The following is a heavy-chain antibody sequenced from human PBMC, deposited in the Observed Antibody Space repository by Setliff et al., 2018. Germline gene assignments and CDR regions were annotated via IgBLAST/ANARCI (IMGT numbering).Heavy chain of an antibody. CDR1: GFTFSSYA. V-gene: IGHV3-23*01. Sequence: GESLKISCAASGFTFSSYAITWVRQAPGKGLEWVSMISGSAQTTYYADSVKGRFTISRDNSKNTVYLEMNSLRAEDTAVYYCAKDVTLGGWYPYFDYWGQGTLVTVSS. CDR2: ISGSAQTT. CDR3: AKDVTLGGWYPYFDY. J-gene: IGHJ4*02. D-gene: IGHD6-19*01.